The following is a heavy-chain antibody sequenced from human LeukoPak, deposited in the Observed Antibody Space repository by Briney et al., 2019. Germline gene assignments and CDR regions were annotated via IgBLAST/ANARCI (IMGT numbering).Heavy chain of an antibody. D-gene: IGHD1-26*01. J-gene: IGHJ4*02. CDR1: GFTFSDYD. V-gene: IGHV3-13*01. CDR2: IGIRGDT. Sequence: GGSLRVSCAASGFTFSDYDMHWVRQVRGKGLEWVSAIGIRGDTHYSGSVKGRFTISRDNAKNTLYLQMDSLRAEDTAVYYCAREGRIMGATIDYWGQGALVTVSS. CDR3: AREGRIMGATIDY.